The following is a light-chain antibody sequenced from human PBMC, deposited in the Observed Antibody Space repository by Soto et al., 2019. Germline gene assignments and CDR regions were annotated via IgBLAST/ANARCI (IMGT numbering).Light chain of an antibody. V-gene: IGLV2-14*01. CDR1: SSDGGGYNY. Sequence: QSALAQPSSVSGSPGQSITISCTGTSSDGGGYNYVSWYQHHPGKGPKLIIYEVSNRPSGVSDRFSGSKSGNKASLIISNLEAEDESDYYCGSYTSTDTPFVSGTGTKLTVL. CDR2: EVS. CDR3: GSYTSTDTPFV. J-gene: IGLJ1*01.